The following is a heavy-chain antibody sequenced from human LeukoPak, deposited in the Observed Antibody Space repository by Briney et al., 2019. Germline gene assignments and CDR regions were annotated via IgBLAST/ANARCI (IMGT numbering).Heavy chain of an antibody. J-gene: IGHJ4*02. D-gene: IGHD4-17*01. CDR1: GFTFSSYW. Sequence: GGSLRLSCAASGFTFSSYWMSWVRQAPGKGLEWVANIKQDGSEKHYVDSVKGRFTVSRDNSKNTLYLQMNSLRAEDTALYYCARGAYGDYDYWGQGTLVTVSS. CDR2: IKQDGSEK. CDR3: ARGAYGDYDY. V-gene: IGHV3-7*03.